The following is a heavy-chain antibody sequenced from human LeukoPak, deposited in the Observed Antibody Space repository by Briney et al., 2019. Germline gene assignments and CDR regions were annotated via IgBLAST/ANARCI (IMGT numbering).Heavy chain of an antibody. Sequence: PGGSLRLSCAASGFTFSNYEMNWVRQAPGKGLEWISYISSSGGTIYYADSVKGRFTISRENAKNSLYLQMNSLRAEDTAFYYCARGRGADSGYDWDYWGQGTLVTVSS. CDR1: GFTFSNYE. D-gene: IGHD5-12*01. CDR3: ARGRGADSGYDWDY. V-gene: IGHV3-48*03. J-gene: IGHJ4*02. CDR2: ISSSGGTI.